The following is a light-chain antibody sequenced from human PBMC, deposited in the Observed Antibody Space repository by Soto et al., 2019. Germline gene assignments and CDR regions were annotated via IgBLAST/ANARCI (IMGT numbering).Light chain of an antibody. Sequence: IVLTQSPSTVTLSPGERATLSCRASQSVSSYLAWYQQKPGQAPRLLIYDASNRATGVPARFSGSGSWTDFILTISSLEPEDFAVYYCQQRSNWPLTFGGGTKVDIK. CDR3: QQRSNWPLT. V-gene: IGKV3-11*01. CDR2: DAS. J-gene: IGKJ4*01. CDR1: QSVSSY.